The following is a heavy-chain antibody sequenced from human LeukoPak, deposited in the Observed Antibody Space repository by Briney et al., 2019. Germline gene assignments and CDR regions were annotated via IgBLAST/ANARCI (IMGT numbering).Heavy chain of an antibody. CDR3: STLTSRGLSDS. V-gene: IGHV3-15*07. D-gene: IGHD1-20*01. Sequence: GGSLRHSCAASGFTFTNAWMNWVRQAPGKGLEWVGRIKSKADGETIDYAAPVKGRFTFSRDGSKNMLYLQMNSLKSEDTAVYYCSTLTSRGLSDSWGQGTLVTVSS. J-gene: IGHJ4*02. CDR1: GFTFTNAW. CDR2: IKSKADGETI.